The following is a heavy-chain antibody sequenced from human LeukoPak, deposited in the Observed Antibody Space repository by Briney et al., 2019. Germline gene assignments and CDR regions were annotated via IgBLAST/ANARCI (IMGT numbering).Heavy chain of an antibody. J-gene: IGHJ2*01. Sequence: ASMKVSCKASGYTFTSYDINWVRQATGQGLEWMGWMNPNSGNTGYAQKFQGRVTMTRNTSISTAYMELSSLRSEDTAVYYCARDPEYYYDSSGKTGYWYFDLWGRGTLVTVSS. CDR2: MNPNSGNT. CDR3: ARDPEYYYDSSGKTGYWYFDL. V-gene: IGHV1-8*01. D-gene: IGHD3-22*01. CDR1: GYTFTSYD.